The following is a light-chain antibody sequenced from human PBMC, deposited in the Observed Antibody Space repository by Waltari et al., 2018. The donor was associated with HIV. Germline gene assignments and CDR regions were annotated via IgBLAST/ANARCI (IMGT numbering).Light chain of an antibody. CDR1: QDIGTS. V-gene: IGKV1-12*01. Sequence: DIQMTQSPASVSVSAGQSVTLSCRASQDIGTSLAWYQQRPGQPPRLLILYAATLQPGVPSCISGRSSATAFTLTINRLQPDDIATYFCQQASSFPCTFGHGTKVEI. CDR3: QQASSFPCT. CDR2: YAA. J-gene: IGKJ2*02.